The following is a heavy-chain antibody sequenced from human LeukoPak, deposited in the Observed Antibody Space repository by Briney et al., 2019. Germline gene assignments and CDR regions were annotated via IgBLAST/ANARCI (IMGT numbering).Heavy chain of an antibody. Sequence: PSGGSLRLSCAASGFTFSSYAISWVRQAPGKGLEWVSTLSGSGGNTYYADSVKGRVTISRDNSKNTLYLQMNSLRAEDTAVYHCAKGSYYYDSADYFDYWGQGTLVTVSS. CDR2: LSGSGGNT. V-gene: IGHV3-23*01. J-gene: IGHJ4*02. CDR3: AKGSYYYDSADYFDY. CDR1: GFTFSSYA. D-gene: IGHD3-22*01.